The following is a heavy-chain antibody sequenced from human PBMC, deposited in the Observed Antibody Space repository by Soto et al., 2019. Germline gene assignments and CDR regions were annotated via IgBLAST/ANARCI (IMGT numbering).Heavy chain of an antibody. D-gene: IGHD2-2*01. Sequence: SETLSLTCAVSGGSISSSNWWSWVRQPPGKGLEWIGEIYHSGSTNYNPSLKSRVTISVDKSKNQFSLKLSSVTAADTAVYYCARHFPGPRVEYQLPRPYYYYYGMDVWGQGTTVTVSS. V-gene: IGHV4-4*02. CDR3: ARHFPGPRVEYQLPRPYYYYYGMDV. CDR2: IYHSGST. J-gene: IGHJ6*02. CDR1: GGSISSSNW.